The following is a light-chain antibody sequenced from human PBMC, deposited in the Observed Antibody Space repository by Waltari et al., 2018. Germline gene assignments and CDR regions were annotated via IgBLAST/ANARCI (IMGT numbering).Light chain of an antibody. CDR2: DVT. CDR3: SSYTSIKTPDVV. Sequence: QSALPQPASVSGSPGQSITISCTGTTRDVGRYNYVSWYQCHPGKAPELIIYDVTNRPSGVSVCVPGSKSGNTASLSISGLQPEDEADYYCSSYTSIKTPDVVFGGGTKVTVL. CDR1: TRDVGRYNY. V-gene: IGLV2-14*01. J-gene: IGLJ2*01.